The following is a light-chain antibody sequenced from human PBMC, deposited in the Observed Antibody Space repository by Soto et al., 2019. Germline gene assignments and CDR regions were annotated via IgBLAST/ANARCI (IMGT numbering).Light chain of an antibody. CDR1: QSVSSY. V-gene: IGKV3-11*01. CDR3: QQRSIWPLT. Sequence: EIVLTQSPSTLSLSPGERATLSCRASQSVSSYFAWYQQKHGQAPRLLIYDASNRATGTPARFSGSGSGTDFTLTISSLEAEDFAVYYCQQRSIWPLTLGQGTRLEIK. J-gene: IGKJ5*01. CDR2: DAS.